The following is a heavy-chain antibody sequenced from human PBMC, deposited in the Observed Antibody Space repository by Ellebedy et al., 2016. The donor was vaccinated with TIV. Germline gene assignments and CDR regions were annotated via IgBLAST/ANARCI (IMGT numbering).Heavy chain of an antibody. CDR3: VVWFGEFLDY. CDR1: GYSISSGYF. V-gene: IGHV4-38-2*02. D-gene: IGHD3-10*01. J-gene: IGHJ4*02. Sequence: MPSETLSLTCTVTGYSISSGYFWGWIRQPPGKGLEWIGSIFHSGITYYNPSLKSRVTISVDTSKNQFSLKLSSVSAADTAVYYCVVWFGEFLDYWGQGTLVTVSS. CDR2: IFHSGIT.